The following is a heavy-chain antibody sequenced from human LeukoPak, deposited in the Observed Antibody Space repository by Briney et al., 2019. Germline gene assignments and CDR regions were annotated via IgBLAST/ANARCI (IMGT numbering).Heavy chain of an antibody. CDR3: ARDLRSCSGGECYEYKWFDP. CDR1: GFTANSNY. J-gene: IGHJ5*02. CDR2: IYGGGST. V-gene: IGHV3-53*04. D-gene: IGHD2-21*01. Sequence: GGSLRLSCGASGFTANSNYMAWVRQAPGKGLEWVAFIYGGGSTHYSESVRGRFTISRHNSNNTLYLQMGSLRPEDTGVYYCARDLRSCSGGECYEYKWFDPWGQGTLVTVSS.